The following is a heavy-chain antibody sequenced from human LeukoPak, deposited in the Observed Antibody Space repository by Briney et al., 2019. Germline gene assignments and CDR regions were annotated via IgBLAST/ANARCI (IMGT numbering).Heavy chain of an antibody. D-gene: IGHD3-22*01. Sequence: GASVKVSCKASGGTFSSYAISWVRQAPGQGLEWMGGIIPIFGTANYAQKFQGRVTITADKSTSTAYMELSSLRSEDTAVYYCARDGVDYYDSSGYYYESNPVGQRYFDYWGQGTLVTVSS. CDR2: IIPIFGTA. J-gene: IGHJ4*02. CDR1: GGTFSSYA. CDR3: ARDGVDYYDSSGYYYESNPVGQRYFDY. V-gene: IGHV1-69*06.